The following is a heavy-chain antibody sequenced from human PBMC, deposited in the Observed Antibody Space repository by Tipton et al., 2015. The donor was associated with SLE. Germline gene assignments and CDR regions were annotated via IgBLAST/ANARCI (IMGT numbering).Heavy chain of an antibody. CDR2: IYYSGST. Sequence: LRLSCTVSGGSISSYYWSWIRQPPGKGLEWIGYIYYSGSTNYNPSLKSRVTISVDTSKNQFSLKLSSVTAADTAVYYCARGGYDILTGSKRFDPWGQGILVTVSS. J-gene: IGHJ5*02. CDR3: ARGGYDILTGSKRFDP. CDR1: GGSISSYY. D-gene: IGHD3-9*01. V-gene: IGHV4-59*01.